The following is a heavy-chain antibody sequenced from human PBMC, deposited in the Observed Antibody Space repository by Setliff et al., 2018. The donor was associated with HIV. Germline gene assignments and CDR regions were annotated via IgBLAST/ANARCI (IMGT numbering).Heavy chain of an antibody. D-gene: IGHD3-16*01. V-gene: IGHV1-69*13. CDR2: IIPVMETA. CDR3: ARGRTAGYNYDYGY. Sequence: GASVKVSCKTFGDSFSTDAISWVRQAPGEGLEWVGGIIPVMETANYAQKFQGRVTITADESSATAYMDLSGLRSDDTAVYYCARGRTAGYNYDYGYWGRGTLVTVSS. CDR1: GDSFSTDA. J-gene: IGHJ4*02.